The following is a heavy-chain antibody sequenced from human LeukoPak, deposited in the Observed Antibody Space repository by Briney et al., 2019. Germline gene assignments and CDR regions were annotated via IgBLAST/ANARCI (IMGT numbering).Heavy chain of an antibody. CDR1: GFTVSSNY. J-gene: IGHJ4*02. V-gene: IGHV3-53*01. Sequence: GGSLRLSCAASGFTVSSNYMSWVRQAPGKGLEWVSVIYSGGSTYYADSVKGRFTISRDNSKNTLYLQMNSLRAEDTAVYYCATPDYSGTIDYWGQGTLVTVSS. CDR3: ATPDYSGTIDY. CDR2: IYSGGST. D-gene: IGHD1-14*01.